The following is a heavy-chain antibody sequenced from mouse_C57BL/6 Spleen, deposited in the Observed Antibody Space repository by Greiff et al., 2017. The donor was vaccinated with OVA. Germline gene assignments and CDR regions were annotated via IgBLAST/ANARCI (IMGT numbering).Heavy chain of an antibody. CDR1: GFTFSDYG. J-gene: IGHJ2*01. CDR3: ARSLGITTVVAKY. V-gene: IGHV5-17*01. Sequence: DVMLVESGGGLVKPGGSLKLSCAASGFTFSDYGMHWVRQAPEKGLEWVAYISSGSSTIYYADTVKGRFTISRDHAKNTLFLQMTSLRSEDTAMYYCARSLGITTVVAKYWGQGTTLTVSS. D-gene: IGHD1-1*01. CDR2: ISSGSSTI.